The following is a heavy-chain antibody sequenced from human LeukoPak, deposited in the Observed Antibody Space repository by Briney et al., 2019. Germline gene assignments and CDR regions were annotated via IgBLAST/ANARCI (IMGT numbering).Heavy chain of an antibody. CDR3: AKDVRVGGGGMDV. CDR2: ISGSGVNT. Sequence: GGSLRLSCAASGFTFSNDAMNWVRQAPGKELEWVSLISGSGVNTYYADSVKGRFTISRDTSKNTVSLQMNSLRGEDTAVYYCAKDVRVGGGGMDVWGQGTPVTVSS. V-gene: IGHV3-23*01. CDR1: GFTFSNDA. J-gene: IGHJ6*02. D-gene: IGHD1-26*01.